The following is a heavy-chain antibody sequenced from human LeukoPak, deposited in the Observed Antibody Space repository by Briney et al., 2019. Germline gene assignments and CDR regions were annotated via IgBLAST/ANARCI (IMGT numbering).Heavy chain of an antibody. CDR1: GGSISSGGYY. CDR2: IYYSGST. D-gene: IGHD3-22*01. V-gene: IGHV4-31*03. J-gene: IGHJ4*02. Sequence: SQTLSLTCTVSGGSISSGGYYWSWIRQHPGKGLEWIGYIYYSGSTYYNPSLKSRVTISVDTSKNQFSLKLSSVTAADTAVYYCARGPGSGYYYDYWGQGTLVTVSS. CDR3: ARGPGSGYYYDY.